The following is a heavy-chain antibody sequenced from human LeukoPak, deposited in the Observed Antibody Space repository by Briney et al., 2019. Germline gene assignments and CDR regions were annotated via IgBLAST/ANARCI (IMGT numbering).Heavy chain of an antibody. CDR3: ASQIAVASGYYFDY. D-gene: IGHD6-19*01. J-gene: IGHJ4*02. V-gene: IGHV4-30-4*08. CDR1: GGSISSGDYY. Sequence: PSQTLFLTCTVSGGSISSGDYYWSWIRQPPGKGLEWIGYIYNSGSTNYNPSLKSRVTMSVDTSKNQFSLKLSSVTAADTAVYYCASQIAVASGYYFDYWGQGTLVTVSS. CDR2: IYNSGST.